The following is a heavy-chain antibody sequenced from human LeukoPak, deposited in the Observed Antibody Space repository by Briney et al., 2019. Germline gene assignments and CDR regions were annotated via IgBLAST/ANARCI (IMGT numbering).Heavy chain of an antibody. CDR3: AREAYDILTGYRQYYFDY. D-gene: IGHD3-9*01. V-gene: IGHV3-30-3*01. CDR1: GFTFSSYA. J-gene: IGHJ4*02. CDR2: ISYDGSNK. Sequence: PGGSLRLSCAASGFTFSSYAMHWVRQAPGKGLEWVAVISYDGSNKYYADSVKGRFTISRDNSKNTLYLQMNSLRAEDTAVYYCAREAYDILTGYRQYYFDYWGQGTLVTVSS.